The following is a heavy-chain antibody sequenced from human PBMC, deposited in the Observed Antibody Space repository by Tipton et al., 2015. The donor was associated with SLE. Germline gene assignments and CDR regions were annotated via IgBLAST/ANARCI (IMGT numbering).Heavy chain of an antibody. CDR2: ISYSGST. CDR1: GGSISSYF. J-gene: IGHJ4*02. V-gene: IGHV4-59*01. Sequence: TLSLTCTVSGGSISSYFWSWIRQPPGKGLEWIGYISYSGSTNYNPSLKSRVTISADTSKNQFSLKLSSVTAADTAVYYCAREDRYSDSLLPALWGQGNMVPVSS. D-gene: IGHD3-9*01. CDR3: AREDRYSDSLLPAL.